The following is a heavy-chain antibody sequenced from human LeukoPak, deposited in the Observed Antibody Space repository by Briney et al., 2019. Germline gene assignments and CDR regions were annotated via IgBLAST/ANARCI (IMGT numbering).Heavy chain of an antibody. Sequence: GSLRLSCAASGFTFDDYAMHWVRQAPGKGLEWVSLISWDGGSTYYADSVKGRFTISRDNSKNSLYLQMNSLRAEDTALYYCARFSGWSNYFDYWGQGTLVTVSS. CDR2: ISWDGGST. CDR3: ARFSGWSNYFDY. V-gene: IGHV3-43D*04. CDR1: GFTFDDYA. D-gene: IGHD6-19*01. J-gene: IGHJ4*02.